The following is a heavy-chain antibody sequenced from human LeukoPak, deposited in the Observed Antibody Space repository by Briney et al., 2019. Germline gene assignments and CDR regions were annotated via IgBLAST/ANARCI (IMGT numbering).Heavy chain of an antibody. V-gene: IGHV4-59*12. CDR2: IFYSGST. Sequence: PSETLSLTCTVSGGSISSYYWSWIRQPPGKGLEWIGNIFYSGSTYYSPSLKSRVTISLDTSRNQFSLKLNSVTAADTAVYYCAKSNGYGLIDIWGQGTTVTVSS. D-gene: IGHD3-22*01. CDR3: AKSNGYGLIDI. CDR1: GGSISSYY. J-gene: IGHJ3*02.